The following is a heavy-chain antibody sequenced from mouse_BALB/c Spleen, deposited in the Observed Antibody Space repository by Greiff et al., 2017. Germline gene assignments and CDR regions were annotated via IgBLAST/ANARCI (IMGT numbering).Heavy chain of an antibody. V-gene: IGHV5-6-5*01. CDR2: ISSGGST. J-gene: IGHJ3*01. CDR3: ASDYAWFAY. CDR1: GFTFSSYA. D-gene: IGHD2-4*01. Sequence: LVESGGGLVKPGGSLKLSCAASGFTFSSYAMSWVRQTPEKRLEWVASISSGGSTYYPDSVKGRFTISRDNARNILYLQMSSLRSEDTAMYYCASDYAWFAYWGQGTLVTVSA.